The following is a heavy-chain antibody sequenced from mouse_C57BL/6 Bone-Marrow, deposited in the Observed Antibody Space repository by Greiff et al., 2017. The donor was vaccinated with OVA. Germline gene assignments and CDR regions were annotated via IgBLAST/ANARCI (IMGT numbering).Heavy chain of an antibody. CDR3: AREGSSGYDYAMDY. Sequence: EVMLVESGGGLVQPGGSLKLSCAASGFTFSDYYMYWVRQTPEKRLEWVAYISNGGGSTYYPDTVKGRFTISRDNAKNTLYLQMSRLKSEDTAMYDCAREGSSGYDYAMDYWGQGTSVTVSS. D-gene: IGHD3-2*02. V-gene: IGHV5-12*01. J-gene: IGHJ4*01. CDR2: ISNGGGST. CDR1: GFTFSDYY.